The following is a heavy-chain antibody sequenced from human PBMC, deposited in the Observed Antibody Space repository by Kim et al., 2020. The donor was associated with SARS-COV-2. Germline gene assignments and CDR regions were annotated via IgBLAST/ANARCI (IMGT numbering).Heavy chain of an antibody. Sequence: GGSLRLSCTASGFTFSTFSINWVRRAPGKGLEWVSSISSSSYIYYADSVKGRFTISRDNAKNSLYLQMSSLRAEDTAVYYCARDKNDFSSFDYWGQGTLVTVSS. V-gene: IGHV3-21*01. CDR1: GFTFSTFS. D-gene: IGHD4-4*01. CDR2: ISSSSYI. J-gene: IGHJ4*02. CDR3: ARDKNDFSSFDY.